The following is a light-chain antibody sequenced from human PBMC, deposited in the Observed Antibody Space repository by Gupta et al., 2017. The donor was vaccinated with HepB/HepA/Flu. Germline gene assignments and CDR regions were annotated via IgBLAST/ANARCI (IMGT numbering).Light chain of an antibody. V-gene: IGLV1-51*02. CDR3: GTWDTSLNTVV. CDR2: HND. Sequence: QPVLTQPPSVSAAPGHTVTISCPGTTSNIGNNYVSWYQHLPGTAPQLLISHNDKRPSGIPDRFSCSKSGTSATLGITGLQTGDEADYHCGTWDTSLNTVVFGGGTKLTVL. CDR1: TSNIGNNY. J-gene: IGLJ2*01.